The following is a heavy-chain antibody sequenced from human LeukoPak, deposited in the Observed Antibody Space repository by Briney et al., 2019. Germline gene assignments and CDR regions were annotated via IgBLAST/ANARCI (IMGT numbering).Heavy chain of an antibody. V-gene: IGHV4-39*01. Sequence: PSETLSLTCTVSGASISSSSYYWGGIRQSPGKGLEWIGSIFYSGSTYYNPSPKSRVTISIDTSENQFSLKLGSVTAADTAVYYSATSPALTVAGTLDPNEWGQGTLVTVSS. J-gene: IGHJ4*02. CDR1: GASISSSSYY. D-gene: IGHD6-19*01. CDR2: IFYSGST. CDR3: ATSPALTVAGTLDPNE.